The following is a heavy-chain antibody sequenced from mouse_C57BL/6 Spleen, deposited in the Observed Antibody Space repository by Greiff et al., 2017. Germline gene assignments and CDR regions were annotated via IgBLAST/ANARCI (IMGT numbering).Heavy chain of an antibody. CDR1: GYAFSSYW. CDR2: IYPGDGDT. J-gene: IGHJ3*01. Sequence: VQLQQSGAELVKPGASVKISCKASGYAFSSYWMNWVKQRPGKGLEWIGQIYPGDGDTNYNGKFKGKATLTADKSSSTAYMQLSSLTSEDSAVYFCARGGTTVVAPFAYWGQGTLVTVSA. CDR3: ARGGTTVVAPFAY. V-gene: IGHV1-80*01. D-gene: IGHD1-1*01.